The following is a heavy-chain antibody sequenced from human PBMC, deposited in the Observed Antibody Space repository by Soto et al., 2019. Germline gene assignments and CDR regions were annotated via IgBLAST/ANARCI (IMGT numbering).Heavy chain of an antibody. V-gene: IGHV3-21*01. CDR1: GFTFSSYS. CDR2: ISSSSSYI. J-gene: IGHJ3*02. D-gene: IGHD4-17*01. CDR3: ARVKGYGDRTSDAFDI. Sequence: GGSLRLSCAASGFTFSSYSMNWVRQAPGKGLEWVSSISSSSSYIYYADSVKGRFTISRDNAKNSLYLQMNSLRAEDTAVYYCARVKGYGDRTSDAFDIWGQGTMVTVSS.